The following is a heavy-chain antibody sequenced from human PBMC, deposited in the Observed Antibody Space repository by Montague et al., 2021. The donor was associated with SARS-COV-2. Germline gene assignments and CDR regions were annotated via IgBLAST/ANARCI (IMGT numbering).Heavy chain of an antibody. CDR1: GGSISSYY. Sequence: SETLSLTCIVSGGSISSYYWSWIRQPAGKGLEWIGYIYYSRSTNYNPSLKSRVTISVDTSKNQFSLKVRSVTAADTAVYYCARRRERWSDAFDIWGQGTMVTVSS. J-gene: IGHJ3*02. CDR2: IYYSRST. V-gene: IGHV4-59*08. D-gene: IGHD2-15*01. CDR3: ARRRERWSDAFDI.